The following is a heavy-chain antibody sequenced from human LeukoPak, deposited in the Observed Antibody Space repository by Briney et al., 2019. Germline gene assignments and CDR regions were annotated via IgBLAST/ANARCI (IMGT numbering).Heavy chain of an antibody. V-gene: IGHV3-48*03. CDR3: ARGGGMVGGAFDI. J-gene: IGHJ3*02. CDR1: GFTFSSYE. CDR2: ISSSGSTI. Sequence: PGGSLRLSRAASGFTFSSYEMNWVRQAPGKGLEWVSYISSSGSTIYYADSVKGRFTISRDNAKNSLYLQMNSLRAEDTAFYYCARGGGMVGGAFDIWGQGTMVTVSS. D-gene: IGHD2-15*01.